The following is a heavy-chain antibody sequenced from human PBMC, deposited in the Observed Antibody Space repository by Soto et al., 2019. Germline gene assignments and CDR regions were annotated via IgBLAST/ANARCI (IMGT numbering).Heavy chain of an antibody. Sequence: GSLRLAGAASVFTFSGSAMHWVRQASGKGLEWVGRIRSKANSYATAYAASVKGRFTISRDDSKNTAYLQMNSLKTEDTAVYYCTFFLGLYYDSSGYTSFDYWGQGTLVTVSS. V-gene: IGHV3-73*01. CDR2: IRSKANSYAT. D-gene: IGHD3-22*01. CDR1: VFTFSGSA. CDR3: TFFLGLYYDSSGYTSFDY. J-gene: IGHJ4*02.